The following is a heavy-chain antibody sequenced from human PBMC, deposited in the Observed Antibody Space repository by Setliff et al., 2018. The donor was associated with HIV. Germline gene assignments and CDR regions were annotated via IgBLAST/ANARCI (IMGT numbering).Heavy chain of an antibody. CDR2: FIPTFDTA. Sequence: VASVKVSCKASGGALSSYAITWVRQAPGQGLEWMGGFIPTFDTAKYAQKFQGRLTITRDDSTNTAYMELGSLRSEDTAVYYCARGIGLIREDFYYYMDVWGKGTTVTVSS. V-gene: IGHV1-69*05. J-gene: IGHJ6*03. CDR1: GGALSSYA. CDR3: ARGIGLIREDFYYYMDV. D-gene: IGHD6-13*01.